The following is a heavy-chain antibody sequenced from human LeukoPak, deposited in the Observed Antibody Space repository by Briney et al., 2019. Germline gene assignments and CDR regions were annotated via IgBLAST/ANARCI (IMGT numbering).Heavy chain of an antibody. CDR1: GFTFSNAW. V-gene: IGHV3-15*01. J-gene: IGHJ4*02. CDR2: IKSKIDGGTT. Sequence: PGGSLRLSCAASGFTFSNAWMSWVRQAPGKGLEWVGRIKSKIDGGTTDYAAPVKGRFTISRDDSKNTLYLQMNSLKTEDTAVYYCWSYCGGDCYREQTFDYWGQGTLVTVSS. D-gene: IGHD2-21*02. CDR3: WSYCGGDCYREQTFDY.